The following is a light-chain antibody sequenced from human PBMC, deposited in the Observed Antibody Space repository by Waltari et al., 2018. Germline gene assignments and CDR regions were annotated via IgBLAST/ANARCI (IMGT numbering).Light chain of an antibody. J-gene: IGKJ3*01. V-gene: IGKV4-1*01. CDR1: QSVLYSSNNKNY. CDR2: WAS. CDR3: QQYYSTPIT. Sequence: DIVMTQSPDSLAVSLGERAPINCKSSQSVLYSSNNKNYLAWYQQKPGQPPKLPIYWASTRESGVPDRFSGSGSGTDFTLTISSLQAEDVAVYYCQQYYSTPITFGPGTKVDIK.